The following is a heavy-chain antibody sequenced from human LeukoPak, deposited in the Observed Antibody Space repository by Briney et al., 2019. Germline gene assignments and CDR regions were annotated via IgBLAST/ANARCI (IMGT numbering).Heavy chain of an antibody. CDR1: GYTFTGYY. J-gene: IGHJ4*02. V-gene: IGHV1-2*02. CDR2: INPNSGGT. Sequence: ASVKVSCKASGYTFTGYYMHWVRQAPGQGLEWMGWINPNSGGTNYAQKFQGRVTMTRDTSISTAYMELRSLRSDDTAVYYCARGGWRYGDYGDYLDYWGQGTLVTVSP. D-gene: IGHD4-17*01. CDR3: ARGGWRYGDYGDYLDY.